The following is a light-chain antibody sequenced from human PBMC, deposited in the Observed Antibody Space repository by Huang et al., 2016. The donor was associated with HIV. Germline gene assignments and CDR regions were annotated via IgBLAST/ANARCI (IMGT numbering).Light chain of an antibody. J-gene: IGKJ5*01. CDR2: ATS. V-gene: IGKV1-NL1*01. Sequence: DIQMTQSPSSLSASVGDRVTITCRASQGISNSLAWYQQKPGKAPKLLLYATSRLKSGVPSRFSGSGSGTDYTLTISSLQPEDFATYYCQQYYSTPPINFGQGTRLEIK. CDR3: QQYYSTPPIN. CDR1: QGISNS.